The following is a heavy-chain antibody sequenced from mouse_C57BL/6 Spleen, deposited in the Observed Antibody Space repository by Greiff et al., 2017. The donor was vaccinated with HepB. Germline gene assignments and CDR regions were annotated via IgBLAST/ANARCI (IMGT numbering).Heavy chain of an antibody. V-gene: IGHV5-4*01. Sequence: EVMLVESGGGLVKPGGSLKLSCAASGFTFSSYAMSWVRQTPEKRLEWVATISDGGSYTYYPDNVKGRFTISRDNAKNNLYLQMSHRKSEDTAMYYCARDRGSTMVTTGGFAYWGQGTLVTVSA. CDR1: GFTFSSYA. J-gene: IGHJ3*01. CDR3: ARDRGSTMVTTGGFAY. CDR2: ISDGGSYT. D-gene: IGHD2-2*01.